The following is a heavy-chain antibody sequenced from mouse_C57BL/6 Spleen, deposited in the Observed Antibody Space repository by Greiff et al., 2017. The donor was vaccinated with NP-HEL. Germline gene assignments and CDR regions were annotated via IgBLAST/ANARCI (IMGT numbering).Heavy chain of an antibody. J-gene: IGHJ2*01. D-gene: IGHD3-3*01. CDR3: ARRGVGDYFDY. V-gene: IGHV1-52*01. CDR2: IDPSDSET. CDR1: GYTFTSYW. Sequence: QVQLQQPGAELVRPGSSVKLSCKASGYTFTSYWMHWVKQRPIQGLEWIGNIDPSDSETHYNQKFKDKATLTVDKSSSTAYMQLSSLTSEDSVVYYCARRGVGDYFDYWGEGTTLTVSS.